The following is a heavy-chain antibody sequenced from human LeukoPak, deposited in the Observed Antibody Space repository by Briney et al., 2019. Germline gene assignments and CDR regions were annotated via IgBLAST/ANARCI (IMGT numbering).Heavy chain of an antibody. CDR1: GFTFSSYS. D-gene: IGHD3-10*01. Sequence: GGSLRLSCAASGFTFSSYSMNWVRQAPGKGLEWVSSISSSSSYIYYADSVKGRFTISRDNAKNSLYLQMNSQRAEDTAVYYCARDPPIMEWFGEPAGDWGQGTLVTVSS. CDR2: ISSSSSYI. V-gene: IGHV3-21*01. CDR3: ARDPPIMEWFGEPAGD. J-gene: IGHJ4*02.